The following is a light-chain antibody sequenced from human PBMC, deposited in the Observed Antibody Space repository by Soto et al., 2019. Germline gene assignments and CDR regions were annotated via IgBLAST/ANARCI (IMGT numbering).Light chain of an antibody. Sequence: ETLLTQLPLSLSVTPGEPASISCMSSQSLLHTNAYHYLDWYLQKPGQSPQLLIYLASYRAPGVPDRFSGSGSGTEFTLRISRVEAEDVGVYYCMQPLDLPVTFGQGTRLEIK. CDR3: MQPLDLPVT. V-gene: IGKV2-28*01. J-gene: IGKJ5*01. CDR1: QSLLHTNAYHY. CDR2: LAS.